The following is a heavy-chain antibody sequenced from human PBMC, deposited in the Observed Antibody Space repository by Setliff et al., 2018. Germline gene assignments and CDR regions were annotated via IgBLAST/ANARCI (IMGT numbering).Heavy chain of an antibody. D-gene: IGHD4-17*01. CDR3: AGGRRYDYGWDFDY. V-gene: IGHV4-34*01. Sequence: SETLSLTCAVYGGSFSGYYWSWIRQPAGKGLEWIGSISHSGSTYYNPSLRSRVTISLDTSKNQFSPKLTSVTAADTAVYYCAGGRRYDYGWDFDYWGQGTLVTVSS. CDR2: ISHSGST. CDR1: GGSFSGYY. J-gene: IGHJ4*02.